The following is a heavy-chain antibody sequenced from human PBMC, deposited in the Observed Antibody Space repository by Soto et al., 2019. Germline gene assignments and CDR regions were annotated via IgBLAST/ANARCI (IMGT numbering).Heavy chain of an antibody. V-gene: IGHV3-48*02. J-gene: IGHJ4*02. CDR3: ARDDYYDTSGYLALFDY. Sequence: PGGSLRLSCAASGFTFSSYSMNWVRQAPGKGLEWVSYISSSISTIYYTDSVKGRFTISRDNAKNSLYLQMNSLRDEDTAVYYCARDDYYDTSGYLALFDYWGQGTLVTVSS. CDR2: ISSSISTI. D-gene: IGHD3-22*01. CDR1: GFTFSSYS.